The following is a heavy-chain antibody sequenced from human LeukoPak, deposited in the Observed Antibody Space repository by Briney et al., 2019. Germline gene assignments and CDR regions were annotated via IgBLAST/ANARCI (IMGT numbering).Heavy chain of an antibody. CDR2: IYYSGST. J-gene: IGHJ4*02. V-gene: IGHV4-59*08. CDR3: ARQTGYGDYVFDY. Sequence: SETLSLTCTVSGGSISSHYWSWIRQPPGKGLEWIGYIYYSGSTNYNPSLKSRVTISVDTSKNQFSLKLSSVTAADTAVYYCARQTGYGDYVFDYWGQGTLVTVSS. CDR1: GGSISSHY. D-gene: IGHD4-17*01.